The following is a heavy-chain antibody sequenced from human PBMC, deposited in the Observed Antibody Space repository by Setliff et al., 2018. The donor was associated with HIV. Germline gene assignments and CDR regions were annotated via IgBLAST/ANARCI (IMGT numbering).Heavy chain of an antibody. J-gene: IGHJ5*02. CDR3: ARGSLYYGLGSHYLRSWFDP. CDR2: INHNGNI. Sequence: SETLSLTCAVYGGSFSDNYWSWIRQPPGKGLDWIAEINHNGNINYNPSPKSRVTISMDPSKKRFSLKLSSVTAADTAVYYCARGSLYYGLGSHYLRSWFDPWGQGTLVTVSS. V-gene: IGHV4-34*01. CDR1: GGSFSDNY. D-gene: IGHD3-10*01.